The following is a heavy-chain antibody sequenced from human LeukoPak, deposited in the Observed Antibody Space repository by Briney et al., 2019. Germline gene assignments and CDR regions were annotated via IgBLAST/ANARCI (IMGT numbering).Heavy chain of an antibody. J-gene: IGHJ4*02. CDR2: IYHSGST. Sequence: SETLSLTCTVSGGSISSGGYYWSWIRQPPGKGLEWIGYIYHSGSTYYNPSLKSRVTISVDTSKNQFSLKLSSVTAADTAVYYCARYQFSDSGSYFYPIDYWGQGTLVTVSS. V-gene: IGHV4-30-2*01. CDR1: GGSISSGGYY. D-gene: IGHD1-26*01. CDR3: ARYQFSDSGSYFYPIDY.